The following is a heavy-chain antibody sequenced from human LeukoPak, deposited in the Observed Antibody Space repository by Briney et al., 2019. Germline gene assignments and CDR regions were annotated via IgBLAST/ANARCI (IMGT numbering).Heavy chain of an antibody. Sequence: ASVKVSCKASGYTFTGYYMHWVRQAPGQGREWMGWINPNSGGTNYAQKFQGRVTMTRDTSISTAYMELSRLRSDDTAVYYCAKGYCSGGSCHNWFDPWGQGTLVTVSS. V-gene: IGHV1-2*02. CDR1: GYTFTGYY. CDR2: INPNSGGT. D-gene: IGHD2-15*01. CDR3: AKGYCSGGSCHNWFDP. J-gene: IGHJ5*02.